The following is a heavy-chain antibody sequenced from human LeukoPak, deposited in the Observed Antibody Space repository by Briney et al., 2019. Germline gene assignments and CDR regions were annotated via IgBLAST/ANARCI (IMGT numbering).Heavy chain of an antibody. CDR3: ARTSDSGSYLDYYFDY. CDR2: TNPNSGNT. Sequence: ASVKVSCKASGYTFTSYDINWVRQATGQGLEWMGWTNPNSGNTGYAQKFQGRVTMTRNTSISTAYMELSSLRPEDTAVYYCARTSDSGSYLDYYFDYWGQGTLVTVSS. CDR1: GYTFTSYD. J-gene: IGHJ4*02. D-gene: IGHD1-26*01. V-gene: IGHV1-8*01.